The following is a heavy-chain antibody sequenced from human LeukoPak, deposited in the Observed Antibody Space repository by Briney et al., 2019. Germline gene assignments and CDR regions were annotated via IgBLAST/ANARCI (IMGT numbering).Heavy chain of an antibody. CDR1: GFTFSSYW. CDR3: AREGSSRGYYSSYYFDY. J-gene: IGHJ4*02. V-gene: IGHV3-74*01. CDR2: INSDGSST. Sequence: SGGSLRLSCAVSGFTFSSYWMHWVRQAPGKGLVWVTRINSDGSSTSYADSVKGRFTISRDNAKNTLYLQMNSLRAEDTAVYYCAREGSSRGYYSSYYFDYWGQGTLVTVSS. D-gene: IGHD3-22*01.